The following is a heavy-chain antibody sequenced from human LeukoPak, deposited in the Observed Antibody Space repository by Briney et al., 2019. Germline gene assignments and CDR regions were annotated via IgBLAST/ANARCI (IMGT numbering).Heavy chain of an antibody. CDR2: INTSGST. D-gene: IGHD4-11*01. Sequence: PSQTLSLNCTVSGGSISSGSYYWSWIRQPAGKGLEWIGRINTSGSTNYNPSLKSRVTISVDTSKNQFSLKLSPVTAADTAVYYCASIQSYYFGLDVWGPGTTVTVSS. J-gene: IGHJ6*02. CDR3: ASIQSYYFGLDV. V-gene: IGHV4-61*02. CDR1: GGSISSGSYY.